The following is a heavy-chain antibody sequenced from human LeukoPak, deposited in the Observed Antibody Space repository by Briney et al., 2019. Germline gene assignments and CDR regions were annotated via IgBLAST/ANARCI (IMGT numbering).Heavy chain of an antibody. D-gene: IGHD6-19*01. CDR2: ISGSGSSL. V-gene: IGHV3-11*01. Sequence: GGSLRLSCAASGFTFSDYYMNWICQAPGKGLEWPSYISGSGSSLYYTDSVKGRFTISRDNAKKSLYLQMNSLRAEDTAVYYCARRSSGWYSFDYWGQGTQVTVSS. CDR3: ARRSSGWYSFDY. J-gene: IGHJ4*02. CDR1: GFTFSDYY.